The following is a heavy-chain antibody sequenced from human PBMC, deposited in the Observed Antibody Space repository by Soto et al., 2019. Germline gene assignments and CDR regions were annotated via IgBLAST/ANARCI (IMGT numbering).Heavy chain of an antibody. Sequence: SETLSLTCTVSGGSISSYYWSWIRQPPGKGLEWIGYIYYSGSTNYNPSLKSRVTISVDTSKNQFSLKLSSVTAADTAVYYCARQVFVVVPAARGYYYYHMDVWRKGTTV. J-gene: IGHJ6*03. V-gene: IGHV4-59*08. CDR1: GGSISSYY. D-gene: IGHD2-2*01. CDR2: IYYSGST. CDR3: ARQVFVVVPAARGYYYYHMDV.